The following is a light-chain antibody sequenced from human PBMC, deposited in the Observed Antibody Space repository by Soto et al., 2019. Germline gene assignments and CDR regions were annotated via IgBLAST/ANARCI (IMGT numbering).Light chain of an antibody. J-gene: IGKJ1*01. CDR2: TAS. CDR3: QQANSFPWT. CDR1: QGIGSW. Sequence: DIQMTQSPSSVSASVGDRVTITCRASQGIGSWLAWYQQKPGKAPKLLIYTASSLQSGVPSRFSGSGSGTDFTLTISILQPEDLATYYCQQANSFPWTFGQGTRVEIK. V-gene: IGKV1-12*01.